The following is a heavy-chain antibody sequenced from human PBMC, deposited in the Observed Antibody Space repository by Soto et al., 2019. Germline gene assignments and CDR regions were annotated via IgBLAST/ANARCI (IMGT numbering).Heavy chain of an antibody. D-gene: IGHD3-9*01. V-gene: IGHV1-18*01. CDR2: ISAYNGNT. J-gene: IGHJ4*02. CDR1: GYTFTSYA. Sequence: ASVKVSCKASGYTFTSYAISWVRQAPGQGLEWMGWISAYNGNTNYAQKLQGRVTMTTDTSTSTAYMELRSLRSDDTAVYYCATGALRYFDGHFDYWGQGTLVTVSS. CDR3: ATGALRYFDGHFDY.